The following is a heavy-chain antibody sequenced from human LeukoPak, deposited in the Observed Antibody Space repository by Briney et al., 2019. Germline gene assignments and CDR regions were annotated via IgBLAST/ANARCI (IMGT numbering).Heavy chain of an antibody. V-gene: IGHV1-69*13. CDR1: GGTFSSYA. D-gene: IGHD3-3*01. Sequence: SVKVSCKASGGTFSSYAISWVRQAPGQGLEWMGGIIPIFGTANYAQKFQGRVTITADESTSTAYMELSSLRSEDTAVYYCARVEGDFWSGYYPHYFDYWGQGTLVTVSS. J-gene: IGHJ4*02. CDR3: ARVEGDFWSGYYPHYFDY. CDR2: IIPIFGTA.